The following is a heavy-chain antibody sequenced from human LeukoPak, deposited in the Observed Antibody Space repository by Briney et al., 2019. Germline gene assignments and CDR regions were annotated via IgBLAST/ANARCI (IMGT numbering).Heavy chain of an antibody. V-gene: IGHV1-46*01. Sequence: VASVKASSTPSGYTFTIYYMHWARQAPGHRLEWMGIINPSGGSTRYAQKFQGRVTMTSGTSTSTVYMELSSLRSEGTAVYYCARGDDSSGSYYFHYWGQGTLVTVSS. CDR2: INPSGGST. J-gene: IGHJ4*02. CDR1: GYTFTIYY. D-gene: IGHD3-22*01. CDR3: ARGDDSSGSYYFHY.